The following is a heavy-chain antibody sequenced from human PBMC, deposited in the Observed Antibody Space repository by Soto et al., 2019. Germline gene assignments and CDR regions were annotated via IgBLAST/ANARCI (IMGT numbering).Heavy chain of an antibody. Sequence: GGSLRLSCAASGFTFSSYGMHWVPQAPGKGLEWVAVIWYDGSNKYYADSVKGRFTISRDNSKNTLYLQMNSLRAEDTAVYYCARDLVPNWFDPWGQGTLVTVSS. CDR1: GFTFSSYG. CDR3: ARDLVPNWFDP. J-gene: IGHJ5*02. V-gene: IGHV3-33*08. D-gene: IGHD2-2*01. CDR2: IWYDGSNK.